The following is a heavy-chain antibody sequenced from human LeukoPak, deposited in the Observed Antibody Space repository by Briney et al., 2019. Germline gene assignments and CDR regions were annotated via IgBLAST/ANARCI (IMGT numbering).Heavy chain of an antibody. D-gene: IGHD3-16*01. CDR1: GGSYSGQD. Sequence: SETLSLTCAVYGGSYSGQDGNWIRQPPGKGLEWIGEINHSGSTNYNPSLKSRVTISVDTSKNQFSLKLSSVTAADTAVYYCAKTPNAFVRGGSYFEHWGQGTLVTVSS. V-gene: IGHV4-34*01. J-gene: IGHJ4*02. CDR3: AKTPNAFVRGGSYFEH. CDR2: INHSGST.